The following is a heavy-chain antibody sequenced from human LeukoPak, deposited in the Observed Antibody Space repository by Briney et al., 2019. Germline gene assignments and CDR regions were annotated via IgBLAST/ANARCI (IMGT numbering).Heavy chain of an antibody. CDR1: GGTFSSYA. D-gene: IGHD1-26*01. V-gene: IGHV1-18*01. CDR2: ISAYNGNT. J-gene: IGHJ4*02. CDR3: ARDSGSYSAARY. Sequence: ASVKVSCKASGGTFSSYAISWVRQAPGQGLEWMGWISAYNGNTNYAQKLQGRVTMTTDTSTSTAYMELRSLRSDDTAVYYCARDSGSYSAARYWGQGTLVTVSS.